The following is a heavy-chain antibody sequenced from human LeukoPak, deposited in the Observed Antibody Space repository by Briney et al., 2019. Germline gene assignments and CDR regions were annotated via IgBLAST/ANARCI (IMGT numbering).Heavy chain of an antibody. D-gene: IGHD3-9*01. V-gene: IGHV1-18*01. Sequence: ASVKVSCKASGYTFTSYGISWVRQAPGQGLEWMGWISAYNGNTNYAQKFQGWVTMTRDTSISTAYMELSRLRSDDTAVYYCATALRYFDWSDGGYFDYWGQGTLVTVSS. CDR2: ISAYNGNT. CDR3: ATALRYFDWSDGGYFDY. CDR1: GYTFTSYG. J-gene: IGHJ4*02.